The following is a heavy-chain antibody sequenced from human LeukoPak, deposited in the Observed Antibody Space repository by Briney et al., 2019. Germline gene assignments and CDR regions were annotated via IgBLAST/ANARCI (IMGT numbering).Heavy chain of an antibody. J-gene: IGHJ4*02. V-gene: IGHV4-59*01. CDR3: ARGGNYFDY. CDR1: GGSISSYY. D-gene: IGHD2-15*01. Sequence: PSETLSLTCTVPGGSISSYYWTWIRQSPGKGLEWIGYIYYSGNTNYNPSLKSRVTISVDTSKNQFSLKLSSVTAADTAVYYCARGGNYFDYWGQGNLVTVSS. CDR2: IYYSGNT.